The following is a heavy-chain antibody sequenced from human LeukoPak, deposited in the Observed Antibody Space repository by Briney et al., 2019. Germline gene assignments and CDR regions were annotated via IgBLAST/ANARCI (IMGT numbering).Heavy chain of an antibody. J-gene: IGHJ5*02. CDR1: GYTFTSYD. V-gene: IGHV1-8*01. CDR2: MNPNSGNT. Sequence: ASVKVSCKASGYTFTSYDINWVRQATGQGLEWMGWMNPNSGNTGYAQKFQGRVTMTRNTSISTAYMELSSLRSEDTAVYYCARGSRALWFGDSRNNWFDPWGQGTLVTVSS. CDR3: ARGSRALWFGDSRNNWFDP. D-gene: IGHD3-10*01.